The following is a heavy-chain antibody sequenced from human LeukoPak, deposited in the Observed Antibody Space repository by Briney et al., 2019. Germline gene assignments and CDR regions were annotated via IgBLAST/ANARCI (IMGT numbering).Heavy chain of an antibody. V-gene: IGHV4-34*01. J-gene: IGHJ6*02. D-gene: IGHD6-13*01. CDR3: ARGLRSLTPYSSSWKSYGMDV. Sequence: SETLSLTCAVYGGSFSGYYWSWIRQPPGKGLEWIGEINHSGSTNYNPSLKSRVTISVDTSKNQFSLKLSSVTAADTAVYYCARGLRSLTPYSSSWKSYGMDVWGQGTTVTVSS. CDR2: INHSGST. CDR1: GGSFSGYY.